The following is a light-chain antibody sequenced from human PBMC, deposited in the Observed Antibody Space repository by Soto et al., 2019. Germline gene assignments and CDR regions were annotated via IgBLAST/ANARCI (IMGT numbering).Light chain of an antibody. CDR3: QHRSKG. CDR1: QSVGSY. V-gene: IGKV3-11*01. CDR2: GAS. J-gene: IGKJ2*01. Sequence: ETVLTQSPDTLSLSPGERVTLSCRASQSVGSYLVWYQQKPGQAPRLLIYGASNRATGIPARFSGSGSGTDFTLTISSLEPEDFAVYYCQHRSKGFGQGTKLEIK.